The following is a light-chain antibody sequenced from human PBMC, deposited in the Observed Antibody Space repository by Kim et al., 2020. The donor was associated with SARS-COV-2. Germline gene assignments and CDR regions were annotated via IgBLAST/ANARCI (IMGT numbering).Light chain of an antibody. V-gene: IGKV3-15*01. Sequence: EIVMTQSPPTLSVSPGEGATLSCRATQSLSSNLAWYQQKPGQPPRLLIYDVATRATGIPARFSARGSGTQFTLTISRLQSEDFAIYYCQQYNKWPFTFGQGTRLEIK. J-gene: IGKJ5*01. CDR2: DVA. CDR3: QQYNKWPFT. CDR1: QSLSSN.